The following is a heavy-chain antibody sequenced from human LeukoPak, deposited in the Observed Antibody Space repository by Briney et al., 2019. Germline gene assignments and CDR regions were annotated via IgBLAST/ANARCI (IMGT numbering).Heavy chain of an antibody. CDR2: IYWNDDK. D-gene: IGHD4-17*01. CDR1: GFSLRTSGVG. CDR3: AHRFSDYSLDY. Sequence: ESGPTLMHPTQTLTLTCTFSGFSLRTSGVGVGWIRQPPVKALEWLALIYWNDDKRYSPSLKSRLTITKDTSKNQVVLTMTNMDPVDTATYYCAHRFSDYSLDYWGQGTLVTVSS. V-gene: IGHV2-5*01. J-gene: IGHJ4*02.